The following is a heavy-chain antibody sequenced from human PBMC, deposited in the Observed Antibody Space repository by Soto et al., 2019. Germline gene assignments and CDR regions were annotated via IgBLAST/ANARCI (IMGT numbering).Heavy chain of an antibody. CDR3: ASVHYYDSSGCYFVY. Sequence: SETLSLTCAVSGGSISSSNWWSWVRQPPGKGLEWIGEIYHSGSTNYNPSLKSRVTISVDKSKNQFSLKLSSVTAADTAVYYCASVHYYDSSGCYFVYWGQVTLVT. J-gene: IGHJ4*02. V-gene: IGHV4-4*02. CDR1: GGSISSSNW. CDR2: IYHSGST. D-gene: IGHD3-22*01.